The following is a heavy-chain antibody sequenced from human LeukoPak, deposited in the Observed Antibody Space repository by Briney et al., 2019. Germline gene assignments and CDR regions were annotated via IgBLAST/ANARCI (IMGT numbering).Heavy chain of an antibody. CDR1: GFTFSSYW. D-gene: IGHD2-8*02. V-gene: IGHV3-74*01. CDR3: ARDGPSTGDDY. J-gene: IGHJ4*02. CDR2: INTDGSST. Sequence: GGSLRLSCEASGFTFSSYWMHCVRQAPGKGLVWVSRINTDGSSTSYADSVKGRLTISRDNGKNTLYLQMNSLRAEDTAIYYCARDGPSTGDDYWGQGTLVTVSS.